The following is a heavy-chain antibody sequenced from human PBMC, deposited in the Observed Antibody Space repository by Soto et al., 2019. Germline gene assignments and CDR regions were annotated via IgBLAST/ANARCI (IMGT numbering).Heavy chain of an antibody. J-gene: IGHJ3*02. V-gene: IGHV3-48*02. CDR1: GFTFSSYS. CDR3: AKYDSSGYYDAFDI. Sequence: LRLSCAASGFTFSSYSMNWVRQAPGKGLEWVSYISSSSSTIYYADSVKGRFTISRDNAKNSLYLQMNSLRDEDTAVYYCAKYDSSGYYDAFDIWGQGTMVTVSS. CDR2: ISSSSSTI. D-gene: IGHD3-22*01.